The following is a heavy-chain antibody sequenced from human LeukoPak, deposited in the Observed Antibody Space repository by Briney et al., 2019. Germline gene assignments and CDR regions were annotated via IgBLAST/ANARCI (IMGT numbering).Heavy chain of an antibody. J-gene: IGHJ4*02. CDR3: ARDVHGTLDY. CDR2: IRQDGGDK. D-gene: IGHD1-26*01. V-gene: IGHV3-7*01. CDR1: GFTLNNYW. Sequence: PGGSLRLSCEAFGFTLNNYWMAWVRQGPGKGLEWVANIRQDGGDKGHADSVKGRFTISRDNAKNSVYLQMNSLGAEDSGLYYCARDVHGTLDYWGQGILVTVSS.